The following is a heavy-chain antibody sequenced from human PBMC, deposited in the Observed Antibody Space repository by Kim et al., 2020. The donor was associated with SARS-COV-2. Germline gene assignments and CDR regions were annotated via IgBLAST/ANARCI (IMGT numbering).Heavy chain of an antibody. CDR1: GYSFTSYW. D-gene: IGHD5-12*01. Sequence: GESLKISCKGSGYSFTSYWIGWVRQMPGKGLEWMGIIYPGDSDTRYSPSFQGQVTISADKSISTAYLQWSSLKASDTAMYYCARHRFNNWSGYDYGSTPSLNFDYWGQGSLVTVSS. V-gene: IGHV5-51*01. J-gene: IGHJ4*02. CDR3: ARHRFNNWSGYDYGSTPSLNFDY. CDR2: IYPGDSDT.